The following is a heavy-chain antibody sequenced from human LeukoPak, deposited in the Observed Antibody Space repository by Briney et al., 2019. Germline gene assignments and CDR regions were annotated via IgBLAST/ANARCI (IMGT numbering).Heavy chain of an antibody. V-gene: IGHV1-69*13. CDR2: IIPIFGTA. J-gene: IGHJ6*02. Sequence: GASVKVSCKASGYTFTSYGISWVRQAPGQGLEWMGGIIPIFGTANYAQKFQGRVTITADESTSTAYMELSSLRSEDTAVYYCARPEPPGGPAYCGGDCYSEHYGMDVWGQGTTVTVSS. D-gene: IGHD2-21*02. CDR1: GYTFTSYG. CDR3: ARPEPPGGPAYCGGDCYSEHYGMDV.